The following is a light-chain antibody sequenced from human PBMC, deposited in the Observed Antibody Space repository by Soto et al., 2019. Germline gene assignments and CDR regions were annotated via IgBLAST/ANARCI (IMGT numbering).Light chain of an antibody. CDR2: EVS. J-gene: IGLJ1*01. Sequence: QSALTQPASVSGSPGQSITISCTGTSSDVGGYNYVSWYQQHPGKAPKLMIYEVSKRPSGVPDRFSGSKSGNTASLTVSGLQAEDEADYYCSSYAGSRYVFGTGTKAPS. CDR1: SSDVGGYNY. CDR3: SSYAGSRYV. V-gene: IGLV2-8*01.